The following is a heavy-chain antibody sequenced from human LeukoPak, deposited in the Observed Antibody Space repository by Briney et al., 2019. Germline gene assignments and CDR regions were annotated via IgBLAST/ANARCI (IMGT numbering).Heavy chain of an antibody. CDR3: ARGRTVTTVIGDFDY. D-gene: IGHD4-17*01. J-gene: IGHJ4*02. CDR2: INHSGST. CDR1: GGSFSGYY. V-gene: IGHV4-34*01. Sequence: SETLSLTCAVYGGSFSGYYWSWIRQPPGKGLEWIGEINHSGSTNYNPSLKSRVTISVDTSKNQFSLKLSSVTAADTAVYYCARGRTVTTVIGDFDYWSQGTLVTVSS.